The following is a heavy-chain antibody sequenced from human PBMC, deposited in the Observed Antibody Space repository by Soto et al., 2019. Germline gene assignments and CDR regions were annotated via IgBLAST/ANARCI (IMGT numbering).Heavy chain of an antibody. J-gene: IGHJ4*02. CDR2: VYGDGDT. V-gene: IGHV3-53*01. CDR1: GFTVNSNY. D-gene: IGHD2-21*02. CDR3: ARGGGGGRDCGPLDY. Sequence: EVQLVESGGGLLQPGGSLRLSCAASGFTVNSNYMTWVRQAPGKGLESVAIVYGDGDTYYADSVKGRFTISRDISKNTLSLQMSRLRVEDTAVYFCARGGGGGRDCGPLDYWGQGTLVTVSS.